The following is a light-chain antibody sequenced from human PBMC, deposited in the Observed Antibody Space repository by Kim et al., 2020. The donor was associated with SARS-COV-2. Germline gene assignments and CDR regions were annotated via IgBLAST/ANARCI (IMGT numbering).Light chain of an antibody. J-gene: IGLJ3*02. CDR2: DVS. V-gene: IGLV2-14*03. Sequence: QSALTQPASVSGSPGQSITISCTGTSSDIGGHNYVSWYQQHPGKAPKLMIYDVSNRPSGVSTRFSGSRSGNTASLTISGLQPEDEADYYCSAYTSISTLVFGGGTQLTVL. CDR3: SAYTSISTLV. CDR1: SSDIGGHNY.